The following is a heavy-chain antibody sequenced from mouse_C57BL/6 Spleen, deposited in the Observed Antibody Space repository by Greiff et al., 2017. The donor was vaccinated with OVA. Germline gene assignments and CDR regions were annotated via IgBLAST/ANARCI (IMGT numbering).Heavy chain of an antibody. V-gene: IGHV7-3*01. CDR2: IRNKANGYTT. D-gene: IGHD4-1*01. Sequence: EVMLVESGGGLVQPGGSLSLSCAASGFTFTDYYMSWVRQPPGKALEWLGFIRNKANGYTTEYSASVKGRFTISRDYSPSILYLQMNARRAEDSATYYCARRGTGFDVWGTGTTVTVSS. J-gene: IGHJ1*03. CDR3: ARRGTGFDV. CDR1: GFTFTDYY.